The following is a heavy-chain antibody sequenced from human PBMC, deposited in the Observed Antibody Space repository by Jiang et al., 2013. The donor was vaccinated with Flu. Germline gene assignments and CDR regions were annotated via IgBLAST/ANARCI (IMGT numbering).Heavy chain of an antibody. D-gene: IGHD5-24*01. CDR2: INCNNGDT. Sequence: GNINCNNGDTDYAQKFQGRGTMTRDTSISTVYMELTSLRSDDTAVYYCARDPPSRDMATNMGDYDYWGQGTLVT. CDR3: ARDPPSRDMATNMGDYDY. V-gene: IGHV1-2*02. J-gene: IGHJ4*02.